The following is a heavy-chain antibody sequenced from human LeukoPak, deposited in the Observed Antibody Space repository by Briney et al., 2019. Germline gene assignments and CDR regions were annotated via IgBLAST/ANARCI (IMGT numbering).Heavy chain of an antibody. CDR1: GFTFGTYA. D-gene: IGHD3-10*01. Sequence: GGSLRLSCAASGFTFGTYAMNWVRQSPGKGLEWVSYISTGSSPIYYADSVKGRFTTSRDNAKNSLYLQMHSLRAEDTAIYYCARGLFWFGELSYSMDVWGQGTTVTVSS. V-gene: IGHV3-48*01. J-gene: IGHJ6*02. CDR2: ISTGSSPI. CDR3: ARGLFWFGELSYSMDV.